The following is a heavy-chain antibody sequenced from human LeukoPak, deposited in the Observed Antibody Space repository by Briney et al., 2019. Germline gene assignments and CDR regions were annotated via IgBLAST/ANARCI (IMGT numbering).Heavy chain of an antibody. Sequence: GGSLRLSCAASGFTFDDYAMHWVRQAPGKGLEWVSGISWSSGSIGYADSVKGRFTISRDNAKNSLYLQMNSLRAEDTALYYCAKDQKVPAARGTYFDYWGQGTLVTVSS. J-gene: IGHJ4*02. CDR1: GFTFDDYA. CDR3: AKDQKVPAARGTYFDY. V-gene: IGHV3-9*01. D-gene: IGHD2-2*01. CDR2: ISWSSGSI.